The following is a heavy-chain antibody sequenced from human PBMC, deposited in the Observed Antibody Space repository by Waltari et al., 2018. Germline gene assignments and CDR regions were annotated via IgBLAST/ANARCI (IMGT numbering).Heavy chain of an antibody. D-gene: IGHD6-13*01. Sequence: QVQLQQWGAGLLKPSETLSVTCAVYGGSFSGYYWSWIRKPPGKGLEWIGEINHSGSTNYNPSLKSRVTISVDTSKNQFSLKLSSVTAADTAVYYCARGRRSSRAEFDYWGQGTLVTVSS. J-gene: IGHJ4*02. CDR3: ARGRRSSRAEFDY. CDR1: GGSFSGYY. V-gene: IGHV4-34*01. CDR2: INHSGST.